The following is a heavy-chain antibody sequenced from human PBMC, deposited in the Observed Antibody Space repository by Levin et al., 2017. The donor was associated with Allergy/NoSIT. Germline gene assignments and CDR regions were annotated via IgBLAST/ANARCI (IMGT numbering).Heavy chain of an antibody. J-gene: IGHJ5*02. CDR2: IGKSGRTI. CDR1: GFTFSNFE. V-gene: IGHV3-48*03. D-gene: IGHD2-2*01. CDR3: ARKGYCRSSACYAESGFWFDP. Sequence: GGSLRLSCATSGFTFSNFEMTWVRQAPGKGLEWISYIGKSGRTIYYAASVEGRFTISRDDARNSLYLQMNTLRADDTAVYYCARKGYCRSSACYAESGFWFDPWGQGTLVTVSS.